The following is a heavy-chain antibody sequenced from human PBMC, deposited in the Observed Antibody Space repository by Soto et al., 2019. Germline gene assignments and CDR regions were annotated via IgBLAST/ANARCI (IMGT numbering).Heavy chain of an antibody. J-gene: IGHJ4*02. V-gene: IGHV3-74*01. CDR2: INSDGSST. D-gene: IGHD3-3*01. Sequence: GGSLRLSCAASGFTFSSYWMHWVRQAPGKGLVWVSRINSDGSSTSYADSVKGRFTISRDNAKNTLYLQMNSLRAEDTAVYYCAREHDFWSGYHFDYWGQGTLVTVSS. CDR1: GFTFSSYW. CDR3: AREHDFWSGYHFDY.